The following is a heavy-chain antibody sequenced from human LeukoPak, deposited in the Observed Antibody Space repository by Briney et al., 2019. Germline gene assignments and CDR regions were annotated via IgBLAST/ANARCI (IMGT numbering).Heavy chain of an antibody. V-gene: IGHV3-53*01. CDR3: AKASELLWFGELFFPLAD. J-gene: IGHJ4*02. D-gene: IGHD3-10*01. CDR1: GFTVSSNY. CDR2: IYSGGST. Sequence: GGSLRLSCAASGFTVSSNYMSWVRQAPGKGLEWVSVIYSGGSTYYADSVKGRFTISRDNSKNTLYLQMNSLRAEDTAVYYCAKASELLWFGELFFPLADWGQGTLVTVSS.